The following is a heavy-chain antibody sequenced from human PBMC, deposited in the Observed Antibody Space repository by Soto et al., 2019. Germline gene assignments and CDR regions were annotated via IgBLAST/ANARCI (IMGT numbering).Heavy chain of an antibody. CDR3: ARGSAYYSFFDY. V-gene: IGHV4-31*03. CDR2: IYYNGRT. Sequence: SETLSLTCIFSGDSMSTDDYFWSWVRHLPGEGLEWVGNIYYNGRTYFNPSLKSRLSMSVDTSKNQFSLRLTSVTAADTAVYYCARGSAYYSFFDYWGQGTLVTVSS. J-gene: IGHJ4*02. D-gene: IGHD3-22*01. CDR1: GDSMSTDDYF.